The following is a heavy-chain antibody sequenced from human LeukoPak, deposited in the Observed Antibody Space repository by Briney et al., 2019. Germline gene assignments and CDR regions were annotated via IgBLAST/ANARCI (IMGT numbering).Heavy chain of an antibody. V-gene: IGHV7-4-1*02. J-gene: IGHJ3*02. D-gene: IGHD3-22*01. CDR2: IHPSTGNP. CDR3: ARDTPPWGYYYDSSGPDAFDI. CDR1: GYTFTNYA. Sequence: GASVKVSCKASGYTFTNYAMNWVRQAPGQGLEWMGWIHPSTGNPTYAQGFTGRFVFSLDTSVSTAYLQISSLKAEDTAVYYCARDTPPWGYYYDSSGPDAFDIWGQGTMVTVSS.